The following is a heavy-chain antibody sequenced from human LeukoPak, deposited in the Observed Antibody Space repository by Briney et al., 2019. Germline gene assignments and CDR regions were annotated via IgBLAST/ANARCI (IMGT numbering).Heavy chain of an antibody. Sequence: ASVKVSCKASGFTFTSSAMQWVRQARGQRLEWIGWIVVGSGNTNYAQKFQERVTITRDMSTSTAYMELSSLKASDTAMYYCASGGYSYGPFDYWGQGTLVTVSS. D-gene: IGHD5-18*01. CDR1: GFTFTSSA. J-gene: IGHJ4*02. V-gene: IGHV1-58*02. CDR2: IVVGSGNT. CDR3: ASGGYSYGPFDY.